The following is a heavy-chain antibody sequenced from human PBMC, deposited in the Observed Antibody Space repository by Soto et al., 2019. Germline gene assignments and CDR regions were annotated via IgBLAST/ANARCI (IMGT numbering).Heavy chain of an antibody. CDR3: TTASQWLPPYS. Sequence: EVQLVESGGGLVKPGGYLRLSCAASGFTFTKAWMTWVRPTPGKGLEWVGRIKSRADGGTTDYAASVKDRFIISRAESNDNLYLHMNRLKTDDTAVYFCTTASQWLPPYSWGQGALVTVSS. D-gene: IGHD6-19*01. CDR1: GFTFTKAW. J-gene: IGHJ1*01. V-gene: IGHV3-15*01. CDR2: IKSRADGGTT.